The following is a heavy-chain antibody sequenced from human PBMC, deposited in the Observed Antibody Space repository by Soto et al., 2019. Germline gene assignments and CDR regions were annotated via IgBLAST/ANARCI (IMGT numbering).Heavy chain of an antibody. V-gene: IGHV1-3*01. CDR2: INAGNGNT. CDR1: GYTFTSYA. J-gene: IGHJ5*02. D-gene: IGHD2-15*01. CDR3: ARGPRRVGAALHWLNP. Sequence: ASVKVSCKASGYTFTSYAMHWVRQAPGQRLEWMGWINAGNGNTKYSQKFQGRVTLTRDTSASTAYRELSSLRSEDTAVYYCARGPRRVGAALHWLNPWPEGTLVTVTA.